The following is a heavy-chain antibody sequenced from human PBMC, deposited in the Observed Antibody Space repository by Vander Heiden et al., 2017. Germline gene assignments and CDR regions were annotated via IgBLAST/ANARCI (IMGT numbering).Heavy chain of an antibody. CDR1: GGSISSYY. CDR2: IYYSGST. D-gene: IGHD3-22*01. Sequence: QVQLQESGPGLVKPSETLSLTCTVSGGSISSYYWSWIRQPPGKGLEWIGYIYYSGSTNYNPSRKSRVTISVDTSKNQFSLKLSSVTAADTAVYYCARGAYYYDSSGPFDYWGQGTLVTVSS. J-gene: IGHJ4*02. CDR3: ARGAYYYDSSGPFDY. V-gene: IGHV4-59*01.